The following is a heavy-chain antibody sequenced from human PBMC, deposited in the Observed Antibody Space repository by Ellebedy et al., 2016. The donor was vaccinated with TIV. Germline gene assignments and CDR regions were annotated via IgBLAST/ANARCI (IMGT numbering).Heavy chain of an antibody. Sequence: GGSLRLSXAASGFTFSGYWMHWVRQAPGKGLVWVSRINSDGSSTSYADSVKGRFTISRDNSKNTLYLQMNSLRAEDTAVYYCAKGEQWLDAAYWGQGTLVTVSS. CDR1: GFTFSGYW. J-gene: IGHJ4*02. CDR3: AKGEQWLDAAY. D-gene: IGHD6-19*01. CDR2: INSDGSST. V-gene: IGHV3-74*01.